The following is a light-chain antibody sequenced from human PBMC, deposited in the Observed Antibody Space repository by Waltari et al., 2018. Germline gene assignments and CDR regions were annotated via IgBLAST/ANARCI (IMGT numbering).Light chain of an antibody. J-gene: IGKJ4*01. CDR2: DAS. Sequence: EIVLTQSPATLSLSPGERATLSCRASESVSSYLAWYQQKPGQAPRLLIYDASNRATGIPARFSGSGSGTEFTLTISSLQSEDFADYYCQQYNNWPRTFGGGTKVEIK. CDR1: ESVSSY. CDR3: QQYNNWPRT. V-gene: IGKV3-11*01.